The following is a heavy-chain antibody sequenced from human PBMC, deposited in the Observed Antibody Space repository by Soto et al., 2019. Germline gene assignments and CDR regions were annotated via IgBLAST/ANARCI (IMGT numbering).Heavy chain of an antibody. CDR1: GYTFTSYY. J-gene: IGHJ4*02. Sequence: GASVKVSCKASGYTFTSYYMHWVRQAPGQGLEWMGIINPSGGSTSYAQKFQGRVTMTRDTSTSTVYMELSSLRSEDTAVYYCASQRGARYIAARPLDYWGQGTLVTV. CDR2: INPSGGST. CDR3: ASQRGARYIAARPLDY. D-gene: IGHD6-6*01. V-gene: IGHV1-46*01.